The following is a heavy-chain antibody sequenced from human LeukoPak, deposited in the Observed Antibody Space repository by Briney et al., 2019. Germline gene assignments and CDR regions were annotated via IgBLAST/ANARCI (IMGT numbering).Heavy chain of an antibody. J-gene: IGHJ3*02. CDR3: AREGVVYDYVWGSYRSAFDI. V-gene: IGHV3-53*01. Sequence: QPGGSLRLSCAASGFTVSSNYMSWVRQAPGKGLEWVSVIYSGGSTYYADSVKGRFTISRDNSKNTLYLQMNSLRAEDTAVYYCAREGVVYDYVWGSYRSAFDIWGQGTMVTVSS. D-gene: IGHD3-16*02. CDR2: IYSGGST. CDR1: GFTVSSNY.